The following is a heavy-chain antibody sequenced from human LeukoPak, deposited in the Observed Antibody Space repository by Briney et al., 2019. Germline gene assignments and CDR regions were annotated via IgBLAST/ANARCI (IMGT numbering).Heavy chain of an antibody. V-gene: IGHV3-53*01. D-gene: IGHD4-17*01. CDR2: IYSGGNT. J-gene: IGHJ4*02. CDR3: AKDEYGAPVDYFDY. Sequence: PGGSLRLSCAASGFSVSNTYMSWVRQAPGKGLEWVSIIYSGGNTYYADSVKGRFTISRDNSKNTLYLQMNSLRAEDTAIYYCAKDEYGAPVDYFDYWGQGTLVTVSS. CDR1: GFSVSNTY.